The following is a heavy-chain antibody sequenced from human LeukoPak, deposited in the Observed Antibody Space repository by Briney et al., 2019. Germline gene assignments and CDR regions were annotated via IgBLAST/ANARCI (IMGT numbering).Heavy chain of an antibody. J-gene: IGHJ4*02. Sequence: GGSLRLSCAVSGFTFSDHYMGWIRQAPGKGLEWVSYITDNGRKVYYADSVKGRFTISRDNAKNTLYLQMNSLRAEDTAVYYCTRGGGYSYGSFDYWGQGTLVTVSS. D-gene: IGHD5-18*01. CDR3: TRGGGYSYGSFDY. CDR2: ITDNGRKV. V-gene: IGHV3-11*04. CDR1: GFTFSDHY.